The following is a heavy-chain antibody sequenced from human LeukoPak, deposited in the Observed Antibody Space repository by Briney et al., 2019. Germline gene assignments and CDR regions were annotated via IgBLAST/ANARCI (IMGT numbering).Heavy chain of an antibody. CDR3: ATLLGGSSTLDPFDY. J-gene: IGHJ4*02. D-gene: IGHD3-16*01. V-gene: IGHV4-34*01. CDR2: INHSGST. Sequence: PSETLSLTCAVYGGSFSGYYWSWIRQPPGKGLEWIGEINHSGSTNYNPSLKSRVTISVDTSKNQFSLKLSSVTAADTAVYYCATLLGGSSTLDPFDYWGQGTLVTVSS. CDR1: GGSFSGYY.